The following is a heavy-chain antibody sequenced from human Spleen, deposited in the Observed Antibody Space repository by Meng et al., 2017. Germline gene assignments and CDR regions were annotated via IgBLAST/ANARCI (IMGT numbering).Heavy chain of an antibody. CDR1: GGSFSDYY. D-gene: IGHD4-11*01. V-gene: IGHV4-34*01. J-gene: IGHJ4*02. Sequence: LQEGGAVLLKPSETLSLPCVVSGGSFSDYYWSWIRQPPGKGLEWIGEINHSGSTNYNPSLESRATISVDTSQNNLSLKLSSVTAADSAVYYCARGPTTMAHDFDYWGQGTLVTVSS. CDR3: ARGPTTMAHDFDY. CDR2: INHSGST.